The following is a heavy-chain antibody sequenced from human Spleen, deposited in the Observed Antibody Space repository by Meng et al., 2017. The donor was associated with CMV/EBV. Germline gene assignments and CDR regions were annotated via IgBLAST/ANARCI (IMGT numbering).Heavy chain of an antibody. D-gene: IGHD5-24*01. V-gene: IGHV6-1*01. Sequence: VSRYSAAWNWLRQSPSRGLEWLGRTYYRSKWYNDSAVSVKSRITINPDTSKNQFSLQLNSVTPEDTAVYYCARESRWLQFYWYFDLWGRGTLVTVSS. J-gene: IGHJ2*01. CDR1: VSRYSAA. CDR3: ARESRWLQFYWYFDL. CDR2: TYYRSKWYN.